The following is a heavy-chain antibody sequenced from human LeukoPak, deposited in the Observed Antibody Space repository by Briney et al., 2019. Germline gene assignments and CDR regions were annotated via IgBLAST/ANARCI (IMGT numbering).Heavy chain of an antibody. CDR1: GFTFSSYG. CDR2: ISYDGSNK. Sequence: GGSLRLSCAASGFTFSSYGMHWVRQAPGKGLEWVAVISYDGSNKYYADSVKGRFTVSRDNSKNTLYLQMNSLRAEDTAVYYCARVWGGSSTTLDYWGQGTLVTVSS. D-gene: IGHD2-2*01. V-gene: IGHV3-30*03. J-gene: IGHJ4*02. CDR3: ARVWGGSSTTLDY.